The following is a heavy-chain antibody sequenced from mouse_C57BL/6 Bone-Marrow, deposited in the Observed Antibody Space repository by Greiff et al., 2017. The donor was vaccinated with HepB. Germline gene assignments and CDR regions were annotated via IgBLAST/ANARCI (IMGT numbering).Heavy chain of an antibody. Sequence: EVQLKESGAELVKPGASVKLSCTASGFNIKDYYMHWVKQRTEQGLEWIGRIDPEDGETKDAPKFQGKATITADTSSNTAYLQLSSLTSEDTAVYYCARCDYYGSSWDWYFDVWGTGTTVTVSS. J-gene: IGHJ1*03. D-gene: IGHD1-1*01. CDR3: ARCDYYGSSWDWYFDV. CDR1: GFNIKDYY. CDR2: IDPEDGET. V-gene: IGHV14-2*01.